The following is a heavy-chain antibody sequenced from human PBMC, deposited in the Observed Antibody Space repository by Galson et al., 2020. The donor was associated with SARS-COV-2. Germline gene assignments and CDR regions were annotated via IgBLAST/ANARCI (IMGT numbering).Heavy chain of an antibody. V-gene: IGHV3-33*06. CDR1: GFTFSSYG. CDR2: IWYDGSNK. D-gene: IGHD3-10*01. J-gene: IGHJ4*02. CDR3: AKEEDTMVRGVLVDY. Sequence: GESLKISCAASGFTFSSYGMHWVRQAPGKGLEWVAVIWYDGSNKYYADSVKGRFTISRDNSKNTLYLQMNSLRAEDTAVYYCAKEEDTMVRGVLVDYWGQGTLVTVSS.